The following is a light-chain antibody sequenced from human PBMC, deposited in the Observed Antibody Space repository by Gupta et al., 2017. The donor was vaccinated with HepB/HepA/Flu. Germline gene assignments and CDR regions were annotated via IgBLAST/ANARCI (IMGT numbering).Light chain of an antibody. CDR2: AAS. Sequence: DIQMTQSPSSLSASVGDRVTITCRASQGISSYLNWYQQKPGKAPKLLIYAASSLQSGVPSRFSGSGSGTDFTLTISSLQPEDFATYYCQQSYTHPWTFGQGTKVEIK. CDR1: QGISSY. J-gene: IGKJ1*01. CDR3: QQSYTHPWT. V-gene: IGKV1-39*01.